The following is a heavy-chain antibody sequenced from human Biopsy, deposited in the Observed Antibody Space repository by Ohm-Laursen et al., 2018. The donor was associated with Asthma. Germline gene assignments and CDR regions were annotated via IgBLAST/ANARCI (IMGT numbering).Heavy chain of an antibody. V-gene: IGHV3-7*01. CDR2: IKHDGSEK. CDR1: GFTFGDYW. CDR3: ARDLGTTRMGV. Sequence: SLRLSCAASGFTFGDYWMSWVRQVPGKGLEWVANIKHDGSEKNHVDSLKGRFTISRDNAKNSLYLQMNSLRAEDTAVYYCARDLGTTRMGVWGQGTTVTVSS. D-gene: IGHD1-1*01. J-gene: IGHJ6*02.